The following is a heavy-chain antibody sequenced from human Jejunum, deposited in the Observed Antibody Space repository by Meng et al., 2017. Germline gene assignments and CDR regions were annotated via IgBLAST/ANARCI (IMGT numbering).Heavy chain of an antibody. CDR2: INTNSGGT. D-gene: IGHD5-24*01. J-gene: IGHJ4*02. CDR1: GYTLNGFY. Sequence: QVQMEPPGAEVRNPRASVKVSCRASGYTLNGFYMHWVRQAPGQGLEWMGRINTNSGGTNYAQNFKGSISLTRYTSTVYMEVNRLRSDDTAMYYFAGRSYNYDDYFDFLGRGTLVTVSS. V-gene: IGHV1-2*06. CDR3: AGRSYNYDDYFDF.